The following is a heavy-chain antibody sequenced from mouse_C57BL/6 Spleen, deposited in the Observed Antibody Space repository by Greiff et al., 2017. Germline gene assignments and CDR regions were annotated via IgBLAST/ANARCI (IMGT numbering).Heavy chain of an antibody. CDR1: GFSLTSYG. CDR3: ARHVSYSNYYYAMDY. D-gene: IGHD2-5*01. Sequence: VMLVESGPGLVAPSQSLSITCTVSGFSLTSYGVHWVRQPPGKGLEWLVVIWSDGSTTYNSALKSRLSISKDNSKSQVFLKMNSLQTDDTAMYYCARHVSYSNYYYAMDYWGQGTSVTVSS. V-gene: IGHV2-6-1*01. CDR2: IWSDGST. J-gene: IGHJ4*01.